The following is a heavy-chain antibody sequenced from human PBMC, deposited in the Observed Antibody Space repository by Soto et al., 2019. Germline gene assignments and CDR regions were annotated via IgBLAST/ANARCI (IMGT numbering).Heavy chain of an antibody. D-gene: IGHD3-3*01. CDR1: GGTFSSYT. CDR3: ARESGDFWSGYFAY. Sequence: QVQLVQSGAEVKKPGSSVKVSCKASGGTFSSYTISWVRQAPGQGLEWMGRIIPILGIANYAQKFQGRVTITADKSTSTAYMELSRLRSEDTAVYYCARESGDFWSGYFAYWGQGTLVTVSS. CDR2: IIPILGIA. J-gene: IGHJ4*02. V-gene: IGHV1-69*08.